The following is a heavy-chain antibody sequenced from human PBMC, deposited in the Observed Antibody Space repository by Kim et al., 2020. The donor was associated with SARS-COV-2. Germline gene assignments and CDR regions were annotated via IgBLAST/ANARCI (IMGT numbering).Heavy chain of an antibody. Sequence: TNYHPPLKSRVTVSVDTSKNQFSLKRSSVTAADTAVYYCARGGGNAFDIWGQGTMGTVSS. CDR3: ARGGGNAFDI. J-gene: IGHJ3*02. CDR2: T. V-gene: IGHV4-4*07. D-gene: IGHD3-16*01.